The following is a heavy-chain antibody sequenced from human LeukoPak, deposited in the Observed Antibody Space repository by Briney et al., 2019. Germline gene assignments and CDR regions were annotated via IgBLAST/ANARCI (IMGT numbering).Heavy chain of an antibody. CDR2: INSDGGST. D-gene: IGHD5-24*01. CDR1: GFTFSSYW. V-gene: IGHV3-74*01. Sequence: PGGSLRLSCTASGFTFSSYWMHWVRQAPEKGLVWVSRINSDGGSTSYADSVKGRFTISRDNAKNTLYLQMNSLRAEDTAVYYCARRIQGMAPYYFDYWGQGTLVTVSS. J-gene: IGHJ4*02. CDR3: ARRIQGMAPYYFDY.